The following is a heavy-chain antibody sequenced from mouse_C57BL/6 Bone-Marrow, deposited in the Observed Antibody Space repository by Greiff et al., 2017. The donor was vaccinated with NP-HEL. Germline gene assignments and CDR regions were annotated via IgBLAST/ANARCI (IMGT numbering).Heavy chain of an antibody. V-gene: IGHV1-74*01. D-gene: IGHD1-1*01. Sequence: VHLVESGAELVKPGASVKLSCKASGYTFTSYWMHWVKQRPGQGLEWIGRIHPSDSDTYYNEKFKGKATLTVDKSSSTAYMQLSSLTSEDSAVYDCAKWDEGSSYHAWFAYWGQGTMVTVSA. CDR3: AKWDEGSSYHAWFAY. CDR1: GYTFTSYW. J-gene: IGHJ3*01. CDR2: IHPSDSDT.